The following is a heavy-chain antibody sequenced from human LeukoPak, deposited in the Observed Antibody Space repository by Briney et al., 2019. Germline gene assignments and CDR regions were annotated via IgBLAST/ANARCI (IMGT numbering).Heavy chain of an antibody. CDR3: AKADRGRCSSTSCYNDY. D-gene: IGHD2-2*02. CDR2: VSAGGGST. Sequence: GGSLRLSCAASGFTFSSYDMSWVRQAPGKGLEWVSAVSAGGGSTDYADSVKDRFSISRDNSKNTLYLQMNSLRAEDTAVYYCAKADRGRCSSTSCYNDYWGQGTLVTVSS. J-gene: IGHJ4*02. V-gene: IGHV3-23*01. CDR1: GFTFSSYD.